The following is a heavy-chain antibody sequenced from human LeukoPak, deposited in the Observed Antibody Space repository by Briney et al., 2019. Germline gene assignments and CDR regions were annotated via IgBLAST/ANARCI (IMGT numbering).Heavy chain of an antibody. J-gene: IGHJ4*02. Sequence: PGGSLRLSCAASGFTFSNYALHWVRQAPGKGLEYVSAISSNGDATFYANSVKGRFTISRDNSKNTLYLQMGSLRAEDMAVYYCVRVGNYREFDYWGQGTLLTVSS. V-gene: IGHV3-64*01. CDR3: VRVGNYREFDY. CDR2: ISSNGDAT. CDR1: GFTFSNYA. D-gene: IGHD1-7*01.